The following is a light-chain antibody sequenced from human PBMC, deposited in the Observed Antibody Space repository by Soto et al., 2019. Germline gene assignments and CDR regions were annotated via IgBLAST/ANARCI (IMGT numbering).Light chain of an antibody. CDR2: SDT. V-gene: IGLV1-44*01. CDR3: AIWDDSLNGWV. CDR1: NSDIGKNT. Sequence: QSVLTQPPSASGTPGQRVTISCSGSNSDIGKNTVNWYQQLPGSAPKLLIHSDTQRPSGVPDRFSGSKSGTSASLAISGLQSEDEADYYCAIWDDSLNGWVFGGGTKVTVL. J-gene: IGLJ3*02.